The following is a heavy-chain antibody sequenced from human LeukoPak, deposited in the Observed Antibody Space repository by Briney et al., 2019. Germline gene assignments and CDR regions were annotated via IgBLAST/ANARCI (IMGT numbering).Heavy chain of an antibody. D-gene: IGHD6-13*01. CDR2: ISSSSSYI. CDR1: GFTFSSSS. CDR3: ARDRGAAGFDY. J-gene: IGHJ4*02. V-gene: IGHV3-21*01. Sequence: PGASPTPSCAASGFTFSSSSITCVRPPPGNGREWVSSISSSSSYIYYADSVKGRFTISRDNAKNSLYLQMNSLRAEDTAVYYCARDRGAAGFDYWGQGTLVTVSS.